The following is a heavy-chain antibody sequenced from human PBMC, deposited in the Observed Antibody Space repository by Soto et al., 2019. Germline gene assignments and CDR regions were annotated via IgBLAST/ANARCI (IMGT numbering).Heavy chain of an antibody. Sequence: PGGSLRLSCAASGGTFHDYVMLWVRQAPGKGLEWVSVISGSGGSTYYADSVKGRFTISRDNSKKTLYLQMNSLRAEDTAIYYCAKELYGAHGELDYWGQGTLVTVSS. CDR3: AKELYGAHGELDY. CDR1: GGTFHDYV. V-gene: IGHV3-23*01. J-gene: IGHJ4*02. CDR2: ISGSGGST. D-gene: IGHD3-3*01.